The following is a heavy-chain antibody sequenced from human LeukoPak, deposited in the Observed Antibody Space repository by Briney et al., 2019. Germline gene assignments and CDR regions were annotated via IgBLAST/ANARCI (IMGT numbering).Heavy chain of an antibody. Sequence: GESLQISCKGSGSSFSTYWIGWGRQLPGKGPEWMGIIYPGDSDTRYSPSFQGQVTISADKSITTTYLQWSSLKASDTAMYYCATGGYCSSTTCYFFFDYWGQGTLVTVSS. CDR3: ATGGYCSSTTCYFFFDY. CDR2: IYPGDSDT. J-gene: IGHJ4*02. D-gene: IGHD2-2*01. CDR1: GSSFSTYW. V-gene: IGHV5-51*01.